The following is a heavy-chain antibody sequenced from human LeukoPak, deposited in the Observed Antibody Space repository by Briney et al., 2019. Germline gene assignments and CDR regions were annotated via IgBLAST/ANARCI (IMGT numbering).Heavy chain of an antibody. D-gene: IGHD6-19*01. Sequence: GASVNVSCKASGYTFTDYYVHWVRPAPGQGREWMGWINSNSGSTSYAQKFQGRGTMPRETSISTLCVELSSLRSDGPAGYYCARVGVYSSGWNFDYWGQGNLVTVSS. CDR3: ARVGVYSSGWNFDY. CDR1: GYTFTDYY. CDR2: INSNSGST. J-gene: IGHJ4*02. V-gene: IGHV1-2*02.